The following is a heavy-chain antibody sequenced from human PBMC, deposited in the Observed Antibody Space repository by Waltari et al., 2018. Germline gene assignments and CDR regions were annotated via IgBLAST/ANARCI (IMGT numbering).Heavy chain of an antibody. J-gene: IGHJ5*02. D-gene: IGHD3-22*01. V-gene: IGHV4-39*01. CDR3: ARGVTYYYDSSGYLNWFDP. CDR2: IYYSGST. Sequence: QLQLQESGPGLVKPSETLSPTCPVSGGSIRSSSYYWGWIRQPPGKGLEWIGSIYYSGSTYYNPSLKSRVTISVDTSKNQFSLKLSSVTAADTAVYYCARGVTYYYDSSGYLNWFDPWGQGTLVTVSS. CDR1: GGSIRSSSYY.